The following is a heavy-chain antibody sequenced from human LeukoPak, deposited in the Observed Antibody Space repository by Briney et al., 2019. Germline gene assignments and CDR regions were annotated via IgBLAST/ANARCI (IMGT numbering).Heavy chain of an antibody. V-gene: IGHV3-7*05. D-gene: IGHD3-9*01. J-gene: IGHJ6*02. Sequence: GGSLRLSCAASGFTFSSYWMSWVRQAPGKGLEWVANIKQDGSEKYYVDSVKGRFTISRDNAKNSLHLQMNSLRAEDTAVYYCARNIRYFDLDVWGQGTTVTVSS. CDR1: GFTFSSYW. CDR2: IKQDGSEK. CDR3: ARNIRYFDLDV.